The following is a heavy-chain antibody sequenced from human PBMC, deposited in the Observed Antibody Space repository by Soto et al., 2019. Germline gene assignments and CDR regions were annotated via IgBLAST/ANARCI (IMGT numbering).Heavy chain of an antibody. D-gene: IGHD2-2*01. J-gene: IGHJ3*02. CDR1: GFSLSTSGVG. Sequence: SGPTLVKPTPTLTLTCTFSGFSLSTSGVGVGWIRQPPGKALEWLALIYWDDDKRYSPSLKSRLTITKDTSKNQVVLTMTNMDPVDTATYYCAREHCSSTSCYGAFDIWGQGTMVTVSS. V-gene: IGHV2-5*02. CDR3: AREHCSSTSCYGAFDI. CDR2: IYWDDDK.